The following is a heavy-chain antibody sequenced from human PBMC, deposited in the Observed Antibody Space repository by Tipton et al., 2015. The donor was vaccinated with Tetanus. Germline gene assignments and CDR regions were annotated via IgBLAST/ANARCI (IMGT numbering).Heavy chain of an antibody. CDR1: GASFSDYY. CDR3: ARRGDYVFYYESSGYLWGAAFDI. CDR2: INHSGST. J-gene: IGHJ3*02. D-gene: IGHD3-22*01. V-gene: IGHV4-34*01. Sequence: TLSLTCAVYGASFSDYYWSWIRQAPGKGLEWIGEINHSGSTNHNPSLKSRVTLSVDTSKNQFSLKLNSVTAADTAVYYCARRGDYVFYYESSGYLWGAAFDIWGQGTMVSVSA.